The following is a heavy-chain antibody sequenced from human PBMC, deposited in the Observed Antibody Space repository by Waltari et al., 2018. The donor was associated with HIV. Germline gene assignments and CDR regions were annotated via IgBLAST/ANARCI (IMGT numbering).Heavy chain of an antibody. CDR2: ISRSSSSI. J-gene: IGHJ4*02. D-gene: IGHD7-27*01. Sequence: EVQLVESGGGLVRPGGSLRLSCAASGFTFRTYTMYWVRQDPGKGLEWVSYISRSSSSIFYADSVKGRFTISRDNAKNSLYLQMNSLRVEDTAVYYCARDINGGWGYWGQGTLVTVAS. CDR1: GFTFRTYT. CDR3: ARDINGGWGY. V-gene: IGHV3-48*01.